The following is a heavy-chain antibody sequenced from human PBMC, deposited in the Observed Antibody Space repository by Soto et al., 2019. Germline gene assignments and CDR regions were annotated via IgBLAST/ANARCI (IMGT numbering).Heavy chain of an antibody. CDR2: IYARGTT. V-gene: IGHV3-53*01. CDR1: GFTVSNNY. Sequence: EVQLVESGGGLIQPGGSLRLSCAASGFTVSNNYMTWVRQAPGKGLEWVSIIYARGTTNYADSVKSRFTISRDNSDNKLNLPMKQLRAEDTAMKYCARVRDTTGYILRYWGQGTLVTVSS. J-gene: IGHJ4*02. CDR3: ARVRDTTGYILRY. D-gene: IGHD3-9*01.